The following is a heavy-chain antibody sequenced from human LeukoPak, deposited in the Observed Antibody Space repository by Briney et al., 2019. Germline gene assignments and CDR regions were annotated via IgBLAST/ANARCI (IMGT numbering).Heavy chain of an antibody. J-gene: IGHJ4*02. CDR2: VYHTGST. CDR1: GGSISSPNW. V-gene: IGHV4-4*02. CDR3: ASRHDSGPY. Sequence: PSETLSLTCAVSGGSISSPNWWTWVCQPPGKGLEWIGEVYHTGSTNYNPSLKSRVTISVDKSNNQFSLKLTSVTAADTAVYYCASRHDSGPYWGQGTLVTVSS. D-gene: IGHD4-17*01.